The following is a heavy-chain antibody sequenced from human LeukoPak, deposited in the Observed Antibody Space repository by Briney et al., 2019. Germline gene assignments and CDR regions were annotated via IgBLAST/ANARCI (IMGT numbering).Heavy chain of an antibody. CDR3: ARALNPLPGTYYFDY. V-gene: IGHV4-4*07. D-gene: IGHD2-15*01. J-gene: IGHJ4*02. CDR2: IYISGST. Sequence: PSETLSLTCTVSGASINSHYWSWIRQPAGKGLEWIGRIYISGSTNYNSSLQSRVTMSVDTSKNQFSLKLTSVTAADAAVYYCARALNPLPGTYYFDYWGQGTLVTVSS. CDR1: GASINSHY.